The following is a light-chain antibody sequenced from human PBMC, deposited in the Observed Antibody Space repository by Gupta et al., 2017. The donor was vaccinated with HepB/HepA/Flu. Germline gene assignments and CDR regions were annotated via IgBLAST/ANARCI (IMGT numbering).Light chain of an antibody. CDR3: QQRSNWPLT. CDR2: DAS. V-gene: IGKV3-11*01. J-gene: IGKJ4*01. Sequence: EIVLTQSPATLSLSPGERATLSCRASQSVSIYFAWYQQKPGQAPRLLIYDASNRATGIPARFSGSGSGADFTLTISSLEPEDFGVYYCQQRSNWPLTFGGGTKVEIK. CDR1: QSVSIY.